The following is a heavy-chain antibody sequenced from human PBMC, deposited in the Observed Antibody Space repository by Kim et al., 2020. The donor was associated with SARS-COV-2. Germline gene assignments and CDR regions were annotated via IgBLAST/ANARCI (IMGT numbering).Heavy chain of an antibody. CDR3: AKAPSESYYDILAGVDY. V-gene: IGHV3-9*01. Sequence: GGSLRLSCAASGFTFGDYAMHWVRQAPGKGLEWVSGISWNSGSIGYADSVKGRLTISRDNAKNSLYLQMNSLRAEDTALYYCAKAPSESYYDILAGVDYWGQGTLVTVSS. D-gene: IGHD3-9*01. J-gene: IGHJ4*02. CDR1: GFTFGDYA. CDR2: ISWNSGSI.